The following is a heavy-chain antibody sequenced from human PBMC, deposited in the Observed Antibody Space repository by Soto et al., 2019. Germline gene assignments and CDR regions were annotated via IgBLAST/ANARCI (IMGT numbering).Heavy chain of an antibody. D-gene: IGHD2-15*01. CDR1: GFNFSQYS. CDR3: AKDLSVVFDY. J-gene: IGHJ4*02. Sequence: EVQLLESGGGLVQPGGSLRLSCAASGFNFSQYSMSWVRQAPGKGLEWVSAITDSGSGTHYADSVKGRFTISRDNSKNTLYLQLNSLRAEDTDVYYCAKDLSVVFDYWGQGTLVTVSS. V-gene: IGHV3-23*01. CDR2: ITDSGSGT.